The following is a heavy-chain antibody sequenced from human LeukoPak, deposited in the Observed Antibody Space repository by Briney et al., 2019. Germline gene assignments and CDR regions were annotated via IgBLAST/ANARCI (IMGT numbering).Heavy chain of an antibody. Sequence: GGSLRLSCAASGFTFSSYAMSWVRQAPGKGLEWVSAISGSGGSTYYADSVKGRFTISRDNSKNTLYLRMNSLRAEDTAVYYCAKVQGIMVRGGLFDYWGQGTLVTASS. J-gene: IGHJ4*02. CDR1: GFTFSSYA. D-gene: IGHD3-10*01. CDR2: ISGSGGST. CDR3: AKVQGIMVRGGLFDY. V-gene: IGHV3-23*01.